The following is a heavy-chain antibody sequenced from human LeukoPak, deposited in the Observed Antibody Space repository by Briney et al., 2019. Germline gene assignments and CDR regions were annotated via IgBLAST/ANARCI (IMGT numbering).Heavy chain of an antibody. J-gene: IGHJ4*02. V-gene: IGHV3-21*01. CDR2: ISSSSSYI. CDR3: ARPNSGYSSGWYGFYFDY. D-gene: IGHD6-19*01. CDR1: GFTFSSYS. Sequence: GGSLRLSCAASGFTFSSYSMYWVRQAPGKGLEWVSSISSSSSYIYYADSVKGRFTISRDNAKNSLYLQMNSLRAEDTAVYYCARPNSGYSSGWYGFYFDYWGQGTLVTVSS.